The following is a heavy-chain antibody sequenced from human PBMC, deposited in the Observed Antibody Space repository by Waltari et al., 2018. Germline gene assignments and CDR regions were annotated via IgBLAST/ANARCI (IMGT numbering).Heavy chain of an antibody. V-gene: IGHV1-2*02. CDR3: ARDPRDYYDSSGLEFFDY. J-gene: IGHJ4*02. Sequence: QVQLVQSGAEVKKPGASVKVSCKASGYTFTGYYMHWVRQAPGQGLEWMGWINPNSGGTNYAQKFQGRVTMTRDTSISTAYMELSRLRSDDTAVYYCARDPRDYYDSSGLEFFDYWGQGTLVTVSS. CDR2: INPNSGGT. CDR1: GYTFTGYY. D-gene: IGHD3-22*01.